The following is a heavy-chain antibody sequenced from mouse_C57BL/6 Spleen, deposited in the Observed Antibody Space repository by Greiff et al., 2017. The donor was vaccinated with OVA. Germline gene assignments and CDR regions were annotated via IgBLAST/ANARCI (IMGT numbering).Heavy chain of an antibody. J-gene: IGHJ2*01. V-gene: IGHV1-55*01. Sequence: QVQLQQPGAELVKPGASVKMSCKASGYTFTSYWITWVKQRPGQGLEWIGDIYPGSGSTNYNEKFKSKATLTVDTSSSTAYMQLSSLTSEDSAVYYCARSSYYGSSFSYFDYWGQGTTLTVSS. CDR2: IYPGSGST. D-gene: IGHD1-1*01. CDR1: GYTFTSYW. CDR3: ARSSYYGSSFSYFDY.